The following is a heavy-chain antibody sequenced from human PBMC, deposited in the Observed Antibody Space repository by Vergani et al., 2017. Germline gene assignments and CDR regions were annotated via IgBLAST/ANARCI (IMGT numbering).Heavy chain of an antibody. CDR2: INHSGST. V-gene: IGHV4-34*01. CDR1: GGSFSGYY. Sequence: QVQLQQWGAGLLKPSETLSLTCAVYGGSFSGYYWSWIRQPPGKGLEWIGEINHSGSTNYNPSLKSRVTISVDTSKNQFSLKLSSVTAADTAVYYCARILTIFGVVMAFDYWGQGTLVTVSS. CDR3: ARILTIFGVVMAFDY. J-gene: IGHJ4*02. D-gene: IGHD3-3*01.